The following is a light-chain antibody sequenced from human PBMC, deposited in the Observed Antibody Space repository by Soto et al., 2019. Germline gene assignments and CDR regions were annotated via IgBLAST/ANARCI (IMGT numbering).Light chain of an antibody. CDR3: QQYASSPFT. Sequence: EIVLTQSPGTLSLSPGERATLSCRASQSVNNNDLAWYQQKPGQAPRLLIYGASSRATGIPDRFSGSGSGTDFTLTISRLEPEDFAVYFWQQYASSPFTFGLGTKLEIK. CDR2: GAS. V-gene: IGKV3-20*01. CDR1: QSVNNND. J-gene: IGKJ2*01.